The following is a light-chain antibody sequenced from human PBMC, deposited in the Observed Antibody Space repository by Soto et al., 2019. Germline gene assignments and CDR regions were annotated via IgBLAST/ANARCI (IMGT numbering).Light chain of an antibody. CDR1: QSVSSSY. CDR2: GAS. CDR3: QQYGSSPPWT. J-gene: IGKJ1*01. V-gene: IGKV3-20*01. Sequence: EIVLTQSPGTLSLSPWERATLSCRASQSVSSSYLAWYQQKPGQAPRLLIYGASSRATGIPDRFSGSGSGTAFPLTISRLEPTDFAVYYCQQYGSSPPWTFGQGTKVEIK.